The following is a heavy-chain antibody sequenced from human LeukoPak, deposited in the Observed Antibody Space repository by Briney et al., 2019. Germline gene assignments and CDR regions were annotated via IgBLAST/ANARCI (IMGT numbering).Heavy chain of an antibody. CDR1: TFTFSDDY. V-gene: IGHV3-11*05. CDR3: ATERLGIFEF. J-gene: IGHJ4*02. D-gene: IGHD3-3*01. CDR2: ISPSGSYK. Sequence: GGSLRLSCTASTFTFSDDYMGWIRQAPGKGPEWVSSISPSGSYKFCADSVEGRFTISRDDAKNSVYLQMNNLRVDDTAVYYCATERLGIFEFWGQGSLVTVSS.